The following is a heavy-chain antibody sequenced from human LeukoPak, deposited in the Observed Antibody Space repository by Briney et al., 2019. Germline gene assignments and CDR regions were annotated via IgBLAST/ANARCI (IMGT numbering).Heavy chain of an antibody. D-gene: IGHD2-2*01. Sequence: GGSLRLSCAASGFTFSSYGMHWVRQAPGKGLEWVAVIWYDGSNKYYADSVKGRFTISRDNSKNTLYLQMNSLRAEDTAVYYCASLGYCSSTSCYAYYYGMDVWGQGTTVTVSS. J-gene: IGHJ6*02. V-gene: IGHV3-33*01. CDR2: IWYDGSNK. CDR3: ASLGYCSSTSCYAYYYGMDV. CDR1: GFTFSSYG.